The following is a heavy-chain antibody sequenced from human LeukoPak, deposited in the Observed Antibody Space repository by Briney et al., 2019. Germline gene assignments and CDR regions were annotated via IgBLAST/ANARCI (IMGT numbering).Heavy chain of an antibody. J-gene: IGHJ4*02. V-gene: IGHV4-34*01. CDR3: ARGILVTVYAAFDY. D-gene: IGHD2-8*01. CDR2: IIHSGST. Sequence: SETLSLTCGVYGGSFSGYYWTWIRQFPGMGLEWIGEIIHSGSTNYNPSLTSRVTLSVDTSKNQFSLQLYSVTAADTAVYYCARGILVTVYAAFDYWGQGSLVTVSS. CDR1: GGSFSGYY.